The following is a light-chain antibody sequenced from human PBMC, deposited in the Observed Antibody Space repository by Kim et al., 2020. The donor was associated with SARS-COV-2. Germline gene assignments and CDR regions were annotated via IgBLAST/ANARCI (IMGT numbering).Light chain of an antibody. CDR1: NIGSKN. V-gene: IGLV3-9*01. J-gene: IGLJ2*01. Sequence: VSVALRQTARITGGENNIGSKNGHWYQQKPGQAPVLVIYRDSNRPSGIPERFSGSNSGNTATLTISRAQAGDEADYYCQVWDSSVVFGGGTQLTVL. CDR2: RDS. CDR3: QVWDSSVV.